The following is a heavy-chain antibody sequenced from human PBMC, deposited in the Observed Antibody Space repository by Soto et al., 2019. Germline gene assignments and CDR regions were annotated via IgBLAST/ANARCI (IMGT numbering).Heavy chain of an antibody. V-gene: IGHV3-33*01. CDR2: IWYDGSKK. J-gene: IGHJ4*02. D-gene: IGHD6-19*01. Sequence: GGSLRLSCAASGFIFSDYGIHWVRQAPGKGLEWVALIWYDGSKKYYADSVKGRFTVSRDNINSTLYLEMNSLRVEDSAVYYCAREGAVAGSQDFWGQGTLVTVSS. CDR3: AREGAVAGSQDF. CDR1: GFIFSDYG.